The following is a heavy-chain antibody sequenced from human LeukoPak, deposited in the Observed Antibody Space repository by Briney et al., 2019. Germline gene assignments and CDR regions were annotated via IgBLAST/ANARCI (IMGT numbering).Heavy chain of an antibody. D-gene: IGHD6-13*01. CDR1: GFTFSSYA. V-gene: IGHV3-23*01. J-gene: IGHJ3*02. CDR3: ATKRGIAAAAPWAFDI. CDR2: ISGSGGST. Sequence: GGSLRLSCAASGFTFSSYAMSWVRQAPGKGLEWVSAISGSGGSTYYADSVKGRFTISRDNSKNTLYLQMNSLRAEYTAVYYCATKRGIAAAAPWAFDIWGQGTMVTVSS.